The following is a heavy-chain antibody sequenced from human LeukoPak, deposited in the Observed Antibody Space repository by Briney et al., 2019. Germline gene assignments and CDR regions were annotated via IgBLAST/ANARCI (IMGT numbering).Heavy chain of an antibody. V-gene: IGHV4-30-4*07. CDR3: ARVGRRDNWNYGWFDP. CDR2: IYYSGST. Sequence: SETLSLTCAVSGGSISSGGYSWSWIRQPPGKGLEWIGYIYYSGSTYYNPSLKSRVTISVDTSKNQFSLKLGSVTAADTAVYYCARVGRRDNWNYGWFDPWGQGTLVTVSS. D-gene: IGHD1-7*01. CDR1: GGSISSGGYS. J-gene: IGHJ5*02.